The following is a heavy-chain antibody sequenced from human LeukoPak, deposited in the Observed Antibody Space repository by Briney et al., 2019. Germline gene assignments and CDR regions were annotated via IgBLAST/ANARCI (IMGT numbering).Heavy chain of an antibody. J-gene: IGHJ4*02. V-gene: IGHV3-66*01. CDR3: ARDGQQLVRGYFDY. CDR1: GFTVSSNC. Sequence: GGSLRLSCAASGFTVSSNCMSWVRQAPGKGLEWVSVIYSGGSTYYADSVKGRFTISRDNSKNTPYLQMNSLRAEDTAVYYCARDGQQLVRGYFDYWGQGTLVTVSS. D-gene: IGHD6-13*01. CDR2: IYSGGST.